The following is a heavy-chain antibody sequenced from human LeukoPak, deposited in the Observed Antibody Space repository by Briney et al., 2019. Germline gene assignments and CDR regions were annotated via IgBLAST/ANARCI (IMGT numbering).Heavy chain of an antibody. CDR1: GYTFTSYG. V-gene: IGHV1-18*01. D-gene: IGHD2-2*01. CDR2: ISVYNGNT. Sequence: ASVKVSCKASGYTFTSYGISWVRQAPGQGLEWMGWISVYNGNTNYAQKLQGRVTMTTDTSTSTAYMELRSLRSDDTAVYYCARVPPSAHQLLSSDYWGQGTQVTVSS. CDR3: ARVPPSAHQLLSSDY. J-gene: IGHJ4*02.